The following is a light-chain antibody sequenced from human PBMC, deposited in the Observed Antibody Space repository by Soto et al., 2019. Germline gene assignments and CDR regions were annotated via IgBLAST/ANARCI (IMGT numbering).Light chain of an antibody. V-gene: IGKV3-11*01. J-gene: IGKJ5*01. Sequence: EIVLPQSPVTLSLSPGARATLSCRASQSVRTYLAWYQVKPGQAPRLLIYDASSRASGVPARFSGSGSGTDFTLTISSLEPEDFAVYYCQQRSNWPPITFGQGTRLEIK. CDR1: QSVRTY. CDR2: DAS. CDR3: QQRSNWPPIT.